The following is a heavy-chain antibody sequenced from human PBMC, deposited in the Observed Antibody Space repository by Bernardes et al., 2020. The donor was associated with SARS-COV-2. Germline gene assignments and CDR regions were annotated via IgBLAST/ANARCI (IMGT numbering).Heavy chain of an antibody. V-gene: IGHV3-23*01. CDR2: ISAIRNT. J-gene: IGHJ4*02. CDR1: GIAFTSTD. D-gene: IGHD3-22*01. Sequence: SLRLPCATSGIAFTSTDMAWVRQAPGRGLEWVSTISAIRNTHYRDSVEGRFVISRDDVKKAVYLEMNNLRVEDTATYYCATELQYDNIYWGQGVLVTVSS. CDR3: ATELQYDNIY.